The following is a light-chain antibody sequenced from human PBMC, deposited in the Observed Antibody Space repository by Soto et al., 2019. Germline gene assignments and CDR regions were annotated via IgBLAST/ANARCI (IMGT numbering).Light chain of an antibody. Sequence: DIKLTQSPSFLSASVGDRVTITCRASQGISGYLAWYQQKPGKAPNLLIYGASTLQSGVPSRFSGSGSGTEFTLTISSLQPEDFATYYCQELHTYPITFGQGTRLEIK. CDR3: QELHTYPIT. CDR1: QGISGY. CDR2: GAS. J-gene: IGKJ5*01. V-gene: IGKV1-9*01.